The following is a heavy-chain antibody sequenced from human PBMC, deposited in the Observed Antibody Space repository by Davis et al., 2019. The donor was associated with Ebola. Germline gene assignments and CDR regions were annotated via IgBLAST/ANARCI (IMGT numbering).Heavy chain of an antibody. CDR3: ARVKQWLVEEWDNNYYHYGLDV. V-gene: IGHV3-23*01. J-gene: IGHJ6*02. CDR1: GFTFGSYA. D-gene: IGHD3-22*01. CDR2: ITSRYDT. Sequence: PGGSLRLSCVASGFTFGSYAMSWVRLVPGKGLEWVSTITSRYDTHSTDSVRGRFTISRDNSTNTLYLQMNSLRAEDTAVYFCARVKQWLVEEWDNNYYHYGLDVWGQGTTVTVSS.